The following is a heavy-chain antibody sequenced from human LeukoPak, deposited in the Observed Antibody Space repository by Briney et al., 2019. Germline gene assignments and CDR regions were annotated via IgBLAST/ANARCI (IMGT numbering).Heavy chain of an antibody. CDR1: GYSFTSYW. CDR2: IYPGDSDT. CDR3: ARRGFSVVGATTYYFDY. Sequence: GESLKISCKGSGYSFTSYWIGWVRQMPGKGLEWMGIIYPGDSDTRYSPSFQGQVTISADKSNSTAYLQWSSLKASDTAMYYCARRGFSVVGATTYYFDYWGQGTLVTVSS. J-gene: IGHJ4*02. V-gene: IGHV5-51*01. D-gene: IGHD1-26*01.